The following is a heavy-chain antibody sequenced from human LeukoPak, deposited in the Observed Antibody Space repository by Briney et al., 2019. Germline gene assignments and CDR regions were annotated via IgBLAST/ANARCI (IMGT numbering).Heavy chain of an antibody. CDR1: GFTFSSYA. V-gene: IGHV3-23*01. CDR3: AKERTIFGVVLGYFDP. J-gene: IGHJ2*01. Sequence: AGGSLRLSCAASGFTFSSYAMSWVRQAPGKGLEWVSAISGSGGSTYYADSVKGRFTISRDNSKNTLYLQMNSLRAEDTAVYYCAKERTIFGVVLGYFDPWGRGTLVTVSS. CDR2: ISGSGGST. D-gene: IGHD3-3*01.